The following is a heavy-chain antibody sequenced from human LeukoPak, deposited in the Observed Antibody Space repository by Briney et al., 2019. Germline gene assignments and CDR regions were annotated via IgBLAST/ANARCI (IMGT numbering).Heavy chain of an antibody. CDR1: GFTFDDYA. Sequence: GGSLRLSCAASGFTFDDYAMNWVRQAPGKGLEWVSYISSSSTIYYADSVKGRFTISRDNAKNSLYLQMNSLRAEDTAVYYCAKDLTDIVLMVYATFDYWGQGTLVTVSS. CDR3: AKDLTDIVLMVYATFDY. V-gene: IGHV3-48*01. D-gene: IGHD2-8*01. CDR2: ISSSSTI. J-gene: IGHJ4*02.